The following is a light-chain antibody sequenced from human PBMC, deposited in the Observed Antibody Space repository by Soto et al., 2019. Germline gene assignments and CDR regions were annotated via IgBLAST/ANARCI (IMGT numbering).Light chain of an antibody. J-gene: IGKJ2*01. V-gene: IGKV1-5*01. CDR1: QSISSW. CDR2: DAS. CDR3: QQYSGPLYA. Sequence: DIQMTQSPSTLSASVGDRVTITCRASQSISSWLAWYQQKPGKVPKVLIYDASTLESGVPSRFSGSGSGTEFTLTISSLQPEDFATYDCQQYSGPLYAFGQGTKLEI.